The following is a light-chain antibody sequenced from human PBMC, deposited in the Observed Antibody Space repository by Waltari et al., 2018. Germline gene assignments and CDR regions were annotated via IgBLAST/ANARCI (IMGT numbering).Light chain of an antibody. CDR3: QSYDSGLSARV. J-gene: IGLJ3*02. Sequence: QSVLTQPHSVSGAPGQTVTTPCTGGNANIGYGHEVHWYQCLPGIAPKLHIYDDNNRPSGVPDRFSGSKSGTSASLAITGLQAEDGADYYCQSYDSGLSARVFGGGTKLTVL. CDR1: NANIGYGHE. CDR2: DDN. V-gene: IGLV1-40*01.